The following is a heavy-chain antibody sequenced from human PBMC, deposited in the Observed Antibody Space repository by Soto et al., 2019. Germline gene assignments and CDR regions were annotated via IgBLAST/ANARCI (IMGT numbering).Heavy chain of an antibody. J-gene: IGHJ4*02. D-gene: IGHD5-12*01. CDR3: ARDPYGGSIFDS. CDR2: ISFDGANI. V-gene: IGHV3-30-3*01. CDR1: GFLFRNYA. Sequence: QVQLVESGGGVVQPGTSLRLSCAASGFLFRNYAMHWVRQSPAKGLEWLAVISFDGANIFYAGAAKGRFTISRDNSKQTLYLQLDSLRPEDTGVYFCARDPYGGSIFDSWGQGTQVTLS.